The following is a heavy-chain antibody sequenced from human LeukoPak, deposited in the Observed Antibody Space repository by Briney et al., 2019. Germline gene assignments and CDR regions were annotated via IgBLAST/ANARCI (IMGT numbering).Heavy chain of an antibody. D-gene: IGHD3-16*01. CDR1: DFIVSDSH. CDR2: IFGADTT. Sequence: GGSLRLSCAATDFIVSDSHMSWVRQAPGRGLEWASVIFGADTTFYADSVKGRFTISRDNLQNTVNLQMNRLRDDDTAVYYCARGGEILDYWGQGTQVTVSS. V-gene: IGHV3-53*01. CDR3: ARGGEILDY. J-gene: IGHJ4*02.